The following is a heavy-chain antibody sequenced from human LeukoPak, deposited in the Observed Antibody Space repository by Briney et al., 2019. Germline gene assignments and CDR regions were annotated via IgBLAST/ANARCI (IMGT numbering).Heavy chain of an antibody. Sequence: SVTVSCMASGGTFSSYAISWVRQAPGQGLEWMGRIIPILGIANYAQKFQGRVTITADKSTSTAYMELSSLRSEDTAVYYCARDPRESISTMVRGVIDDYWGQGTLVTVSS. CDR3: ARDPRESISTMVRGVIDDY. D-gene: IGHD3-10*01. J-gene: IGHJ4*02. V-gene: IGHV1-69*04. CDR1: GGTFSSYA. CDR2: IIPILGIA.